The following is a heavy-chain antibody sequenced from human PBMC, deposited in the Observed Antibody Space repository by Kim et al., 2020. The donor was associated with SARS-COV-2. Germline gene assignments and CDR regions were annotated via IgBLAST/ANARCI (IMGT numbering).Heavy chain of an antibody. D-gene: IGHD3-16*01. Sequence: AKEFQGRVTITADESTSTAYMELSSLRSEDTAVYYCARIDDYDYVWGSYPWGQGTLVTVSS. J-gene: IGHJ5*02. CDR3: ARIDDYDYVWGSYP. V-gene: IGHV1-69*01.